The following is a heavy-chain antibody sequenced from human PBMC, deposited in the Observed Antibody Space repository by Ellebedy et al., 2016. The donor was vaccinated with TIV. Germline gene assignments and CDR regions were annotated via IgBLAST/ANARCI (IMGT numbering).Heavy chain of an antibody. D-gene: IGHD6-13*01. J-gene: IGHJ4*02. Sequence: PGGSLRLSCVASGFTFSSFTMNWVRQAPGKGLEWVSSSSTNGKYIHLAESLKGRFTVSRDNAKNSLYLQMSSLRVEDTAIYYCTRPAATYSSSWFDFDCWGQGALVTVSS. CDR2: SSTNGKYI. CDR1: GFTFSSFT. CDR3: TRPAATYSSSWFDFDC. V-gene: IGHV3-21*01.